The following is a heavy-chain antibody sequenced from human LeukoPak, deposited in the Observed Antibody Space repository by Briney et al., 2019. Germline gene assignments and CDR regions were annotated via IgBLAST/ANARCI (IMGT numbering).Heavy chain of an antibody. CDR1: GFTFSSYS. Sequence: PGGSLRLSCAASGFTFSSYSMNWVRQAPGKGLEWVSSISSSSSYIYYADSVKGRFTISRDNAKNSLYLQMNSLRAEDTAVYYCARAVRYFGWLVDYWGQGTLVTVSS. CDR2: ISSSSSYI. CDR3: ARAVRYFGWLVDY. J-gene: IGHJ4*02. D-gene: IGHD3-9*01. V-gene: IGHV3-21*01.